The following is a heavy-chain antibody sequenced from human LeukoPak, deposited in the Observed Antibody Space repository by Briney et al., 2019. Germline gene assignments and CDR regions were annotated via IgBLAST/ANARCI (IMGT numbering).Heavy chain of an antibody. CDR1: GGSISGFY. J-gene: IGHJ4*02. Sequence: SETLSLTCTVSGGSISGFYWSWLRQPPGRGLEWIGYLHYDGSANYNPSLKSRVTISGDTSKNQFSLKLSSVTAEDTAAYYCARNYYGSGSYYTLDYWGQGTLVTVSS. CDR3: ARNYYGSGSYYTLDY. CDR2: LHYDGSA. D-gene: IGHD3-10*01. V-gene: IGHV4-59*01.